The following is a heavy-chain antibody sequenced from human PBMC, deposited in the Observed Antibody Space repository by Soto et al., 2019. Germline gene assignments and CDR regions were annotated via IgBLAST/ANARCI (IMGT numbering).Heavy chain of an antibody. CDR1: GYTFTSYD. J-gene: IGHJ4*02. CDR2: MNPNSGNP. Sequence: ASVKVSCKASGYTFTSYDINWVRQATGQGLEWMGWMNPNSGNPGYAQKFQGRVTMTRNTSISTAYMELGSLRSEDTVLYYCALTSQQLWLLGVFQGLYYFDYWGQGTLVTVSS. D-gene: IGHD5-18*01. CDR3: ALTSQQLWLLGVFQGLYYFDY. V-gene: IGHV1-8*01.